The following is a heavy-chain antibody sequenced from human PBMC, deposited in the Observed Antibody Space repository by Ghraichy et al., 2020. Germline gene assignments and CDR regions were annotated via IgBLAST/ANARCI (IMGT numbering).Heavy chain of an antibody. CDR1: GFTFSSYA. V-gene: IGHV3-23*01. D-gene: IGHD1-1*01. J-gene: IGHJ4*02. CDR2: ISGSGGST. Sequence: GGSLRLSCAASGFTFSSYAMSWVRQAPGKGLEWVSAISGSGGSTYYADSVKGRFTISRDNSKNTRYLQMNSLRAEDTAVYYCAKEALLQTGNTRWMFDYGVKGTLVNVSS. CDR3: AKEALLQTGNTRWMFDY.